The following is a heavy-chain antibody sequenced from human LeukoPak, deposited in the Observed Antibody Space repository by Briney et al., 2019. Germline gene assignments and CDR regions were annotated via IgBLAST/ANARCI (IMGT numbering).Heavy chain of an antibody. CDR2: ISWDTNSI. D-gene: IGHD5-24*01. CDR3: AKANPGIDGYRRHFDY. CDR1: GFTFGDYA. V-gene: IGHV3-9*01. J-gene: IGHJ4*02. Sequence: PGRSLRLSCAASGFTFGDYAMHWVRQAPGKGLEWVSGISWDTNSIGYADSVKGRFTISRDNAKNSLYLQMNRLRAEDTALYYCAKANPGIDGYRRHFDYWGQGTLVTVSS.